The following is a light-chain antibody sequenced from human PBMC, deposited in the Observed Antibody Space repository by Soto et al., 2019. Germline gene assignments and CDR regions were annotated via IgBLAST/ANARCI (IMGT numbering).Light chain of an antibody. CDR2: AAS. CDR1: QGITNY. V-gene: IGKV1-27*01. CDR3: QKYNSAPQT. Sequence: DIQMTQSPSSLSASVGDRVTITCRASQGITNYLAWYQQKPGKVPKLLIYAASTLESGVPSRFSGSGSWTDYTLTISCLQTEDVATYDCQKYNSAPQTFGHGTKVEIK. J-gene: IGKJ1*01.